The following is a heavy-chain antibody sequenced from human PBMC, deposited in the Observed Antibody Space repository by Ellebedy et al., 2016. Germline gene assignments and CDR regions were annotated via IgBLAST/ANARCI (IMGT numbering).Heavy chain of an antibody. CDR2: INLSGST. CDR1: GGSFSGYY. CDR3: ARGADYVWGSYRYFDY. V-gene: IGHV4-34*01. Sequence: SETLSLXCAVYGGSFSGYYWRWIRQPPGKGLEWIGEINLSGSTNYNPSLKSRVTISVDTSKNQFSLKLSSVTAADTAVYYCARGADYVWGSYRYFDYWGQGTLVTVSS. D-gene: IGHD3-16*02. J-gene: IGHJ4*02.